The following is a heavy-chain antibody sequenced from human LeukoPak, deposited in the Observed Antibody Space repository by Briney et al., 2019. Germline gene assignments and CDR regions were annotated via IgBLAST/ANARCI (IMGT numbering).Heavy chain of an antibody. CDR1: GFAFSNYA. V-gene: IGHV3-23*01. D-gene: IGHD2-8*01. Sequence: GGSLRLSCAASGFAFSNYAMSWVRQAPGKGLEWVSAISGSGGSTYYADSVKGRFTISRDNSKNTLYLQMNSLRAEDTAVYYCAKVAGYCTNGVCPQEYWYFDLWGRGTPVTVSS. CDR3: AKVAGYCTNGVCPQEYWYFDL. CDR2: ISGSGGST. J-gene: IGHJ2*01.